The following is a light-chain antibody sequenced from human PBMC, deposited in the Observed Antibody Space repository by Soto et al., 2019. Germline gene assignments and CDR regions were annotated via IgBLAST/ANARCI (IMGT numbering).Light chain of an antibody. CDR2: AAS. J-gene: IGKJ1*01. Sequence: DIQMTQSPSSLSASVRDRVTITYRASQSINRNLNWYQQKPGEAPKLLIYAASKLQSGVPSRFSGSGFGTDFTLSTSSLQAEDFAIYYCQQTYTSPRTFGQGTKVDI. V-gene: IGKV1-39*01. CDR3: QQTYTSPRT. CDR1: QSINRN.